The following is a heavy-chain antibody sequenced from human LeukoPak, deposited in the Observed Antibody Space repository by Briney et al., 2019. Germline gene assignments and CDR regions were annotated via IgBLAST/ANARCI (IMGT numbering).Heavy chain of an antibody. J-gene: IGHJ4*02. CDR1: SGSISSYD. V-gene: IGHV4-4*07. CDR2: IYTSGSP. Sequence: SETLSLTCTVSSGSISSYDWSWIRQPAGKGLEWIGRIYTSGSPNYNPSLKSRVTMSVDTSKNQFSLKLSSVTAADTAVYYCARTMVRGVIIEAFDYWGQGTLVTVSS. CDR3: ARTMVRGVIIEAFDY. D-gene: IGHD3-10*01.